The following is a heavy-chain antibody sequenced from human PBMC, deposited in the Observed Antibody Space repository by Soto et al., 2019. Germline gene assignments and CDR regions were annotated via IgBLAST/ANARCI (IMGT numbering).Heavy chain of an antibody. Sequence: VQLVESGGGLVQPGRSLRLSCAASGFTFADYAMHWVRQAPGKGLEWVSGISWNSGSIGYADSVKGRFTISRDNAKNSLYLQMNSLRAEDTALYYCAKDRGCSGGSCYQYYYYYMDVWGKGTTVTVSS. J-gene: IGHJ6*03. CDR1: GFTFADYA. CDR3: AKDRGCSGGSCYQYYYYYMDV. CDR2: ISWNSGSI. D-gene: IGHD2-15*01. V-gene: IGHV3-9*01.